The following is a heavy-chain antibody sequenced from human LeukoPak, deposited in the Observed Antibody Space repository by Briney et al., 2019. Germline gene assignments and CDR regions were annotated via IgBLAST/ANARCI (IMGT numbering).Heavy chain of an antibody. J-gene: IGHJ4*02. CDR2: IKQDGSEK. V-gene: IGHV3-7*01. CDR1: AFTFSSYW. Sequence: GGSLRLSCAASAFTFSSYWMSWVRQAPGKGLEWVANIKQDGSEKYYVDSVKGRFTISRDNAKNSLYLQMNSLRAEDTAVYYCARALAVAGPEVYWGQGTLVTVSS. CDR3: ARALAVAGPEVY. D-gene: IGHD6-19*01.